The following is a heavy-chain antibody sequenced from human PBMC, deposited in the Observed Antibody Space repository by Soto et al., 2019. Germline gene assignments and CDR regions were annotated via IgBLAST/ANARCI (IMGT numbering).Heavy chain of an antibody. CDR2: ISAYNGNT. CDR3: ARDVVGYSGYDSSPRAFDY. J-gene: IGHJ4*02. V-gene: IGHV1-18*01. D-gene: IGHD5-12*01. CDR1: GYTFTNYG. Sequence: ASVNVSRKASGYTFTNYGISWVRQAPGQGLEWMGWISAYNGNTNYAQKLQGRVTMTTDTSTSTAYMELRSLRSDDTAVYYCARDVVGYSGYDSSPRAFDYWGQGTLVTVSS.